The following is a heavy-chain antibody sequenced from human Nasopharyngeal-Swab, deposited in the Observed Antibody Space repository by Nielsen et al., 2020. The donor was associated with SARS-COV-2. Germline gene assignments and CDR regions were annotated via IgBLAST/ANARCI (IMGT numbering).Heavy chain of an antibody. CDR3: ARDVGDYYDSSGTFDY. V-gene: IGHV3-74*01. CDR2: INSDGSST. D-gene: IGHD3-22*01. Sequence: VRQAPGKGLVWVSRINSDGSSTSYAGSVKGRFTISRDNAKNTLYLQMNSLRAEDTAVYYCARDVGDYYDSSGTFDYWGQGTLVTVSS. J-gene: IGHJ4*02.